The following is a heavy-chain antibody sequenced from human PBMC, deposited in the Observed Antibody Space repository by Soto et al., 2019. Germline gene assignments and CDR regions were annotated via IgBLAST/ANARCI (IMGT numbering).Heavy chain of an antibody. D-gene: IGHD2-8*01. CDR2: ISYSGST. CDR1: GGSISSYC. CDR3: ARGTRYCTNGICYEEIYWIDV. Sequence: SETLSLTCTIAGGSISSYCWTWIRQPPGKGLEWIGHISYSGSTNYNPSLKSRVAISVDTSKNQFSLKLTSVTAADTAVYYCARGTRYCTNGICYEEIYWIDVWGTGTTVTVSS. V-gene: IGHV4-59*01. J-gene: IGHJ6*04.